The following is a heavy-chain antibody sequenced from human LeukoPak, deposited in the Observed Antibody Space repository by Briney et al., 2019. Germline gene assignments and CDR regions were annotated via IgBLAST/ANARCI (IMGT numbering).Heavy chain of an antibody. CDR1: GYSFTSYW. V-gene: IGHV5-51*01. J-gene: IGHJ3*02. CDR2: IYPGDSGT. Sequence: GESLKISCKGSGYSFTSYWIGWVRQMPGKGLEWMGIIYPGDSGTRYSPSFQGQVTISADKSISTAYLQWSSLKASDTAMYYCARRGIAAAGNDAFDIWGQGTMVTVSS. D-gene: IGHD6-13*01. CDR3: ARRGIAAAGNDAFDI.